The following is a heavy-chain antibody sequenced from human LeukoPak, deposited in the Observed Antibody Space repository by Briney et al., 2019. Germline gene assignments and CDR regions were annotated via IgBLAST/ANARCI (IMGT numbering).Heavy chain of an antibody. D-gene: IGHD3-10*01. J-gene: IGHJ4*02. CDR3: ARVHRAYYYGSGSYPPDY. CDR1: GYTFTGYY. CDR2: INPNSGGT. Sequence: ASVKVSCKASGYTFTGYYMHWVRQAPGQGLEWMGWINPNSGGTNYAQKFQGRVTMTRDTSISTAYMELSRLRSDDTAVYYCARVHRAYYYGSGSYPPDYWGQGTLVTVSS. V-gene: IGHV1-2*02.